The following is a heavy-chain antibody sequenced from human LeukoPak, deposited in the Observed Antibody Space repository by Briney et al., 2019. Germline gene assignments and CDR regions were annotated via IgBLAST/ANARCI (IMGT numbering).Heavy chain of an antibody. D-gene: IGHD5-12*01. CDR3: ARGSVGGYNGHLGLN. CDR1: GFTVSGYS. Sequence: GGSLRLSCAASGFTVSGYSFNWVRQAPGKGLEWVSFINRSGGNINYADSVEGRFTISRDNAKTSLYLQMDNLRAEDTAVYYCARGSVGGYNGHLGLNWGQGTLVTVSS. V-gene: IGHV3-21*01. CDR2: INRSGGNI. J-gene: IGHJ4*02.